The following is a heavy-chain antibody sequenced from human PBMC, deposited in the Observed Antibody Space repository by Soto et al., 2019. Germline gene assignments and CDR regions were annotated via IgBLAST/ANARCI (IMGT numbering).Heavy chain of an antibody. V-gene: IGHV5-51*01. CDR1: GYNFNTYW. D-gene: IGHD2-15*01. J-gene: IGHJ4*02. Sequence: EVQLVQSGAEVKKPGESVKISCQTSGYNFNTYWLGWVRQKHGTDLEWMGLIFTADSDTRYNPSFQGQLIMSVDESTRTAYLQLNNLKAPDSAIFYCARRGAHCSGYDCYRSLGFDFWGQGTRVTVSS. CDR3: ARRGAHCSGYDCYRSLGFDF. CDR2: IFTADSDT.